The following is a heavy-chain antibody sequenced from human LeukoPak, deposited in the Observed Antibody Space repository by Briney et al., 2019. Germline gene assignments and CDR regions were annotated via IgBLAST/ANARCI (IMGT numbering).Heavy chain of an antibody. V-gene: IGHV3-30*18. J-gene: IGHJ5*02. D-gene: IGHD6-19*01. CDR1: GFTFSSYG. CDR3: AKDTVADQYNWFDP. Sequence: GGSLRLSCAASGFTFSSYGMHWVRQAPGKGLEWVAVISYDGSNKYYAGSVKGRFTISRDNSKNTLYLQMNSLRAEDTAVYYCAKDTVADQYNWFDPWGQGTLVTVSS. CDR2: ISYDGSNK.